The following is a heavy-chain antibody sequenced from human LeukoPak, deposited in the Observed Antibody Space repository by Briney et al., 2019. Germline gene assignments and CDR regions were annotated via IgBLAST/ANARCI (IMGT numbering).Heavy chain of an antibody. Sequence: ASVKVSCKASGGTFSSYAISWVRQAPGQGLEWTGGIIPIFGTANYAQKFQGRVTITTDESTSTAYMELSSLRSEDTAVYYCARAGSSVTTRGPFDYWGQGTLVTVSS. J-gene: IGHJ4*02. D-gene: IGHD4-17*01. CDR3: ARAGSSVTTRGPFDY. CDR2: IIPIFGTA. CDR1: GGTFSSYA. V-gene: IGHV1-69*05.